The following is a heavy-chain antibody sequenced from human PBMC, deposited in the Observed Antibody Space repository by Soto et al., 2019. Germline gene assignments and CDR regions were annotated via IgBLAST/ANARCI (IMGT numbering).Heavy chain of an antibody. V-gene: IGHV1-69*02. CDR3: ARPSGTTNSPPSAPDAFDI. Sequence: ASVKVSCKASGGTFSSYTISWVRQAPGQGLEWMGRIIPILGIANYAQKFQGRVTITADKSTSTAYMELSSLRSEDTAVYYCARPSGTTNSPPSAPDAFDIWGQGTMVTVSS. CDR1: GGTFSSYT. CDR2: IIPILGIA. D-gene: IGHD2-8*01. J-gene: IGHJ3*02.